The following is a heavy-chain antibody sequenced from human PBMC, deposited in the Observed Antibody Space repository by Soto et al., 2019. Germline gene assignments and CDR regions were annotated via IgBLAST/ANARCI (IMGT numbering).Heavy chain of an antibody. J-gene: IGHJ5*02. V-gene: IGHV1-8*01. Sequence: QVQLVQSGAEVKKPGAPVKVSCKASGYTFTNYAIHWVRQATGQGLEWMGWMNPDSGNTGQSKQFQGRVTLTRDTSISTAYMEMSSLRSEDPAVYYCARGRFRRTWFDPWGQGTLVTVSS. CDR3: ARGRFRRTWFDP. CDR1: GYTFTNYA. D-gene: IGHD3-16*01. CDR2: MNPDSGNT.